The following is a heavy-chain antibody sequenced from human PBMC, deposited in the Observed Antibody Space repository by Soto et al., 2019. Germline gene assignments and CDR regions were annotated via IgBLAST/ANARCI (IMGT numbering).Heavy chain of an antibody. V-gene: IGHV4-34*01. CDR2: INHSGST. Sequence: KTSETLSLTCAVYGGSFSGYYWSWIRQPPGKGLEWIGEINHSGSTNYNPSLKSRVTISVDTSKNQFSLKLSSVTAADTAVYYCARENKRGITGTTAAYYYYYYGMDVWGQGTTVTVSS. J-gene: IGHJ6*02. CDR3: ARENKRGITGTTAAYYYYYYGMDV. CDR1: GGSFSGYY. D-gene: IGHD1-7*01.